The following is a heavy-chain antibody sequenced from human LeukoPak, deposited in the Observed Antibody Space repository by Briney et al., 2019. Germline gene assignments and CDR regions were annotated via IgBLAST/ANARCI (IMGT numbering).Heavy chain of an antibody. V-gene: IGHV3-30*02. CDR2: IRYDGSNK. D-gene: IGHD4-11*01. CDR1: GFTFSSYG. Sequence: GGSLRLSCAASGFTFSSYGMHWVRQAPGKGLEWVAFIRYDGSNKYYADSVKGRFTISRDNSKNTLYLQMNSLRAEDTAVYYCAKDRVNYDRGDYWGQGTLVTVSS. J-gene: IGHJ4*02. CDR3: AKDRVNYDRGDY.